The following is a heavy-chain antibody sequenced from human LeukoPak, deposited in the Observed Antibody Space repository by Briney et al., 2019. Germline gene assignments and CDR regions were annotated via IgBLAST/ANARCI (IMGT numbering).Heavy chain of an antibody. Sequence: GGSLRLSCAASGFAVSNYAMSWVRQAQGKGLERVSGIAATGVNTFYADSVRGRFTLSRDNSNNTLYLQMNSLRAEDTAVYYCAKAFSTWSLFFDSWGQGALVTVAS. CDR3: AKAFSTWSLFFDS. J-gene: IGHJ4*02. D-gene: IGHD3-3*01. CDR1: GFAVSNYA. V-gene: IGHV3-23*01. CDR2: IAATGVNT.